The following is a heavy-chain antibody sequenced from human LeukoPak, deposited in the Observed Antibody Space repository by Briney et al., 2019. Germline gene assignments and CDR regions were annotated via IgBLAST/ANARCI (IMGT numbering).Heavy chain of an antibody. CDR3: AKDAHRRKYYYYYYMDV. J-gene: IGHJ6*03. CDR1: GVTFYDDA. Sequence: VRSLRLSCAASGVTFYDDAMHWVHQAPPKGLGWGSGIIWNGGTIGYADSVKGRFNISRDNDKNYLYLKMNSLRAEDTALYYCAKDAHRRKYYYYYYMDVWGKGNTVTISS. V-gene: IGHV3-9*01. CDR2: IIWNGGTI.